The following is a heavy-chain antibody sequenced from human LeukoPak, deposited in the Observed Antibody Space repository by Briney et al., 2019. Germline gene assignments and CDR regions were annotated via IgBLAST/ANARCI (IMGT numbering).Heavy chain of an antibody. D-gene: IGHD3-16*01. CDR3: VRVHGGGY. J-gene: IGHJ4*02. CDR2: LHRDGSV. V-gene: IGHV3-53*01. Sequence: GGSLRLSCAASGFTVSDNNMIWVRQAPGKGLEWVSTLHRDGSVRYTDSVNGRFTISRDDSKNTLSLQMSSLRDEDTAVYYCVRVHGGGYWGQGTLVTVSS. CDR1: GFTVSDNN.